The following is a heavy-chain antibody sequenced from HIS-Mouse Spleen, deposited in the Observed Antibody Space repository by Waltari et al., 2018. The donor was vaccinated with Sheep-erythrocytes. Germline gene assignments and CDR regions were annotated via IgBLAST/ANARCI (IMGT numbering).Heavy chain of an antibody. CDR3: ARDTGTDAFDI. CDR2: ISSSSSYI. Sequence: ELQLVESGGGLVTPGGSLRLSCAASGVPFVSFSLHWVRQAPGKGLEWVSSISSSSSYIYYADSVKGRFTISRDNAKNSLYLQMNSLRAEDTAVYYCARDTGTDAFDIWGQGTMVTVSS. CDR1: GVPFVSFS. V-gene: IGHV3-21*01. J-gene: IGHJ3*02. D-gene: IGHD1-1*01.